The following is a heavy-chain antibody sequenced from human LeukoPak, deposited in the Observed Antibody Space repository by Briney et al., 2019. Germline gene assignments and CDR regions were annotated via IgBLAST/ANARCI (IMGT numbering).Heavy chain of an antibody. V-gene: IGHV3-53*04. Sequence: GGSLRLSCAASGFTVSSNYMSWVRRAPGKGLEWVSVIYSGGSTYYADSVKGRFTISRHNSKNTLYLQMNSLRAEDTAVYYCARVGGYYDSSGYPDAWGQGTLVTVSS. CDR1: GFTVSSNY. J-gene: IGHJ5*02. D-gene: IGHD3-22*01. CDR2: IYSGGST. CDR3: ARVGGYYDSSGYPDA.